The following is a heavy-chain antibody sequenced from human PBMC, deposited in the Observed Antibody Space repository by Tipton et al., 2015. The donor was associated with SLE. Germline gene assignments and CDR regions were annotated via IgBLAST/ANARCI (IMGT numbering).Heavy chain of an antibody. CDR3: ARQGLPGAFDI. CDR2: IYYSGST. J-gene: IGHJ3*02. V-gene: IGHV4-59*01. Sequence: TLSLTCTVSGGSISSYYWSWIRQPPGKGLEWIGYIYYSGSTNYNPSLKSRVTISVDTSKNQFSLKLSSVTAADTAVYYCARQGLPGAFDIWGRGTLVTVSS. D-gene: IGHD2-21*02. CDR1: GGSISSYY.